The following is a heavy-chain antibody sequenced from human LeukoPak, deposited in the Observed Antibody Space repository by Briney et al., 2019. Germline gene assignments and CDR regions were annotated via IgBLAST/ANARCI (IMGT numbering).Heavy chain of an antibody. CDR1: GYTFTGYY. CDR3: ARWGHSVVVVAATVWFDP. V-gene: IGHV1-2*02. CDR2: INPNSGGT. J-gene: IGHJ5*02. Sequence: GASVKVSCKASGYTFTGYYMHWVRQAPGQGLEWMGWINPNSGGTNYAQKFQGRVTMTRDTSISTAYMELSRLRSDDTAVYYCARWGHSVVVVAATVWFDPWGQGTLVTVSS. D-gene: IGHD2-15*01.